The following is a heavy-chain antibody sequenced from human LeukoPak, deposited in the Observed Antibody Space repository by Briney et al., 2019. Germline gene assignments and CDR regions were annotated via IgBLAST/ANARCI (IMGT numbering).Heavy chain of an antibody. CDR2: IYYSGST. CDR3: ARHYGAVAGDYYYYGMDV. V-gene: IGHV4-59*08. Sequence: SETLSLTCVVYGGSFSGYYWSWIRQPPGKGLEWIGYIYYSGSTNYNPSLKSRVTISVDTSKNQFSLKLRSVTAADTAVYYCARHYGAVAGDYYYYGMDVWGQGTTVTVSS. CDR1: GGSFSGYY. J-gene: IGHJ6*02. D-gene: IGHD6-19*01.